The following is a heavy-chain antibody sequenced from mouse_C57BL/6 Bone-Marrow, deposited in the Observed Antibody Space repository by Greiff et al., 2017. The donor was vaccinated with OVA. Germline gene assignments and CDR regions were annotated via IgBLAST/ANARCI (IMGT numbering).Heavy chain of an antibody. J-gene: IGHJ3*01. CDR1: GFTFSSYG. D-gene: IGHD1-1*02. Sequence: DVKLVESGGDLVKPGGSLKLSCAASGFTFSSYGMSWVRQTPDKTLEWVATISSGGSYTSSPDSVKGRFPISSDNAKNTLYLQMSSLKAEDTAMYYCASGTAWLAYGGQGTLVTVSA. CDR2: ISSGGSYT. V-gene: IGHV5-6*02. CDR3: ASGTAWLAY.